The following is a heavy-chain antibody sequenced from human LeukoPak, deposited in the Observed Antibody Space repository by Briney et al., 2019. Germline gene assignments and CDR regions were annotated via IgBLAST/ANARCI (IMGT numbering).Heavy chain of an antibody. D-gene: IGHD3-10*01. CDR2: SSGSGTTT. CDR1: GFTFSIYA. J-gene: IGHJ4*02. CDR3: AKEHAWFGELSYFDY. Sequence: GGPLRLSCAASGFTFSIYAMSWVRQAPANGLEWVSASSGSGTTTHYADSVKGRLTISRDNSKNTLYLQMNSLRAEDTAVYYCAKEHAWFGELSYFDYWGQGTLVTVSS. V-gene: IGHV3-23*01.